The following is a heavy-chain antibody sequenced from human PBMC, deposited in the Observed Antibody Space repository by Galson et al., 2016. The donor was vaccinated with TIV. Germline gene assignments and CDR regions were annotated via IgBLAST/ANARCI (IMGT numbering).Heavy chain of an antibody. CDR3: AKCRNTAMDTYYYYYGLDV. CDR2: IIPLFGEA. J-gene: IGHJ6*02. CDR1: GATFSSFV. D-gene: IGHD5-18*01. V-gene: IGHV1-69*13. Sequence: QSGAEVKKPGSSVKVSCKASGATFSSFVISWVRQAPGQGLEWMGGIIPLFGEAHYAQKFQGRVTISADESTSTVYMELSGLISGDTAMYYCAKCRNTAMDTYYYYYGLDVWGQGTTVTVSS.